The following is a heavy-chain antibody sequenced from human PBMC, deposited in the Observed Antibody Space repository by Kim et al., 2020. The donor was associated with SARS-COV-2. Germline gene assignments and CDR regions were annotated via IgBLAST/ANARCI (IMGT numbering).Heavy chain of an antibody. V-gene: IGHV3-7*01. CDR1: GSLFSSYW. Sequence: GGSLRLSCAASGSLFSSYWMTWVRQAPGKGLEWVANIKIDGSEKNYVDSVKGRFTISRDNAKKTVSLQMNNLTPEDTAVYYCARDWPTGESWYFYGLDVWGQGTTVTVPS. J-gene: IGHJ6*02. CDR3: ARDWPTGESWYFYGLDV. CDR2: IKIDGSEK.